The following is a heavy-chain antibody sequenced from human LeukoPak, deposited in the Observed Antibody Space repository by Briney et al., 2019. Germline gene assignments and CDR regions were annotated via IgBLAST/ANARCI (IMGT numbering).Heavy chain of an antibody. CDR2: IRSKTNSYAT. Sequence: PGGSLRLSCAASGVTFSGSARRWVRQASGKGLEWVGRIRSKTNSYATSYAASVKARFAPSRADSKTTAYLQMNSLKTEDTAVYYCTRYNVGFASWGQGTLVTVSS. CDR3: TRYNVGFAS. V-gene: IGHV3-73*01. D-gene: IGHD1-1*01. CDR1: GVTFSGSA. J-gene: IGHJ5*02.